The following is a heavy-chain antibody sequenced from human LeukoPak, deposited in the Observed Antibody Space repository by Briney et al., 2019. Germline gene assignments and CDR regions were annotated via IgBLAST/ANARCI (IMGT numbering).Heavy chain of an antibody. D-gene: IGHD4-17*01. CDR2: IYHSGST. CDR3: ASLYGDYGPGGFDY. CDR1: GYSISSGYY. J-gene: IGHJ4*02. Sequence: SSETLSLTCAVSGYSISSGYYWGWIRQPPGKGLEWIGSIYHSGSTYYNPSLKSRVTISVDTSKNQFSLKLSSVTAADTAVYYCASLYGDYGPGGFDYWGQGTLVTVSS. V-gene: IGHV4-38-2*01.